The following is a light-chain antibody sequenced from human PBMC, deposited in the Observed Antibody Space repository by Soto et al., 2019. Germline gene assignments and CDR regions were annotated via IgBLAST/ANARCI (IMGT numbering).Light chain of an antibody. CDR3: QQYNSYSET. Sequence: DIQMTHSPSTLSGSVGARVTITCRASQSISSWLAWYQQKPGKAPKLLIYDASSLESGVPSRCSGSGSGTEFTLTISSLQPDDFATYYCQQYNSYSETFGQGTKVDI. V-gene: IGKV1-5*01. CDR2: DAS. J-gene: IGKJ1*01. CDR1: QSISSW.